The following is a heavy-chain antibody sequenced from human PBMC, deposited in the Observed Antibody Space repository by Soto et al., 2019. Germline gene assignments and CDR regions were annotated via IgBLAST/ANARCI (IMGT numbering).Heavy chain of an antibody. CDR2: ISAYGGNT. V-gene: IGHV1-18*01. CDR3: AVFGVVITNSDY. J-gene: IGHJ4*02. CDR1: GYTFTSYG. D-gene: IGHD3-3*01. Sequence: ASVKVSCKASGYTFTSYGISWVRQAPGQGLEWMGIISAYGGNTNYAQKLQGRVTMTTDTSTSTVYMELSSLRSEDTAVYYCAVFGVVITNSDYWGQGTLVTVSS.